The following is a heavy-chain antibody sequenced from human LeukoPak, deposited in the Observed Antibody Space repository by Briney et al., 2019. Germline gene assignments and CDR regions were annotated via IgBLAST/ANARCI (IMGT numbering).Heavy chain of an antibody. CDR1: GYTFTGYY. CDR3: ATPPGKVDY. Sequence: GASVKVSCKASGYTFTGYYIHYVRQAPGQGLEWMGWINPSTGGTDYAQKFQGRVNMTRDTSISAVYMELSRLTSDDTAVYYCATPPGKVDYWGQGTLVTVSS. J-gene: IGHJ4*02. D-gene: IGHD4-23*01. CDR2: INPSTGGT. V-gene: IGHV1-2*02.